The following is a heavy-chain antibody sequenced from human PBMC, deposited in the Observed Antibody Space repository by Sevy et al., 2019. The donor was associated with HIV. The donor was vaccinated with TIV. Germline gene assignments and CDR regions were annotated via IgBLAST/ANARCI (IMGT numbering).Heavy chain of an antibody. Sequence: GGSLSLPCAASGFTFSSYGMHWVRQAPGKGLEWVAFIRYDGSNKYYADSVKGRFTISRDNSKNTLYLQMNSLRAEDTAVYYCAKDGEYYGSGRGAFDIWGQGTMVTVSS. CDR2: IRYDGSNK. D-gene: IGHD3-10*01. V-gene: IGHV3-30*02. J-gene: IGHJ3*02. CDR3: AKDGEYYGSGRGAFDI. CDR1: GFTFSSYG.